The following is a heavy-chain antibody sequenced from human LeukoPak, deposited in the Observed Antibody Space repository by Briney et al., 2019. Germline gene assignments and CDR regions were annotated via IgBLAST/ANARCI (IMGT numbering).Heavy chain of an antibody. CDR3: AELGITMIGGV. CDR2: ISSSGAKT. D-gene: IGHD3-10*02. CDR1: GFTFSSYS. J-gene: IGHJ6*04. V-gene: IGHV3-21*01. Sequence: AGGSLRLSCAASGFTFSSYSMNWVRQAPGKGLQWVSSISSSGAKTYYADSVKGRVTISRDNAKNSYYLEMNSLVAEDTAVYYCAELGITMIGGVWGKGTTVTISS.